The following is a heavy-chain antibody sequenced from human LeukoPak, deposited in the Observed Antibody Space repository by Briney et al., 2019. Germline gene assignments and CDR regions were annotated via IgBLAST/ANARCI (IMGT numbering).Heavy chain of an antibody. V-gene: IGHV4-34*01. Sequence: SETLSLTCAVYGGSFSGYYWSWIRQPPGKGLEWIGEINHSGSTSYNPSLKSRVTISVDTSKNQFSLKLSSVTAADTAVYYCARSLWGSSWGYYYYYYGMDVWGQGTTVTVSS. J-gene: IGHJ6*02. CDR2: INHSGST. CDR3: ARSLWGSSWGYYYYYYGMDV. D-gene: IGHD6-13*01. CDR1: GGSFSGYY.